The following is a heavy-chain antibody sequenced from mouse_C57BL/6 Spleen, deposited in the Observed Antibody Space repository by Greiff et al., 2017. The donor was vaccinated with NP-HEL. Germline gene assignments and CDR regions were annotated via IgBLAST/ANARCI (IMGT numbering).Heavy chain of an antibody. V-gene: IGHV1-76*01. D-gene: IGHD2-4*01. CDR3: EREEGDYEPFDY. CDR2: IYPGSGNT. Sequence: VQLQQSGAELVRPGASVKLSCKASGYTFTDYYINWVKQRPGQGLEWIARIYPGSGNTYYNEKFKGKATLTAEKSSSTAYMQLSSLTSEDSAVYFCEREEGDYEPFDYWGQGTTLTVSS. J-gene: IGHJ2*01. CDR1: GYTFTDYY.